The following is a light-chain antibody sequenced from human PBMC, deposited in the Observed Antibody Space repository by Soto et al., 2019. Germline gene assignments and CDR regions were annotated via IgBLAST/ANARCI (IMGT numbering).Light chain of an antibody. CDR3: SSYAGNNNFV. J-gene: IGLJ1*01. Sequence: SALTHPPSPAGAPWQSLSLSFPRNNSDVGGYNYVSWYQQHPGKAPKLMIYEVSKRPSGVPDRFSGSKSGDTASLTVSGLQAEDEADYYCSSYAGNNNFVFGTGTKVTVL. V-gene: IGLV2-8*01. CDR2: EVS. CDR1: NSDVGGYNY.